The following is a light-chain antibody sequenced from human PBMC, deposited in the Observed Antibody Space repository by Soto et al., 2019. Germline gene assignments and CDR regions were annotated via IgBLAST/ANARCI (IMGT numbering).Light chain of an antibody. CDR1: QSVSSNH. J-gene: IGKJ3*01. CDR3: QQYGSSPSS. Sequence: EIVLRRSAGTLSLSPGQRETLSCTASQSVSSNHLVWYLQKPGQAPRLLIYGASRRATGTPDRFSSSESGTDFLLTINRREPDYFTDYHCQQYGSSPSSFDPGTKVDTK. V-gene: IGKV3-20*01. CDR2: GAS.